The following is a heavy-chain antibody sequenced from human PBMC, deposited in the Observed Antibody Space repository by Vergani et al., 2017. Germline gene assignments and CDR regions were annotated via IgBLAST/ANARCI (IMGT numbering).Heavy chain of an antibody. V-gene: IGHV1-24*01. CDR3: ATDLYSVIAAAGTGSDFAMDV. CDR2: FDPEDGET. CDR1: GGTFSSYA. Sequence: QVQLVQSGAEVKKPGSSVKVSCKASGGTFSSYAISWVRQAPGQGLEWMGGFDPEDGETIYAQKFQGRVTMTEDTSTDTAYMELSSLRSEDTAVYYCATDLYSVIAAAGTGSDFAMDVWGKGTTVTVSS. D-gene: IGHD6-13*01. J-gene: IGHJ6*04.